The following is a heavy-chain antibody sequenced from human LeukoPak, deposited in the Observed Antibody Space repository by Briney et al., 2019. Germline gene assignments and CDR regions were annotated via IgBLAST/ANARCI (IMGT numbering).Heavy chain of an antibody. J-gene: IGHJ4*02. CDR2: INPNTGAT. D-gene: IGHD2-15*01. Sequence: ASVKVSCKASGYTFTGYYMFWVGQAPGQGLEWMGWINPNTGATKYAQNFQGRVTLTRDTSIRTTFMELSSLRSDDTAFYYCARDERFCNGDNHYPDLGYWGQGTLVTVSS. V-gene: IGHV1-2*02. CDR1: GYTFTGYY. CDR3: ARDERFCNGDNHYPDLGY.